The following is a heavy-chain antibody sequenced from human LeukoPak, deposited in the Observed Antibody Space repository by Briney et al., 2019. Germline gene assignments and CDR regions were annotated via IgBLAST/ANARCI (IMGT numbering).Heavy chain of an antibody. CDR1: GGSFSGYY. D-gene: IGHD2-2*01. CDR3: AKGGPQVPGWFDP. J-gene: IGHJ5*02. V-gene: IGHV3-23*01. Sequence: ETLSLTCAVYGGSFSGYYWSWIRQPPGKGLEWVSAISGSGGSTYYADSVKGRFTISRDNSKNTLYLQMNSLRAEDTAVYYCAKGGPQVPGWFDPWGQGTLVTVSS. CDR2: ISGSGGST.